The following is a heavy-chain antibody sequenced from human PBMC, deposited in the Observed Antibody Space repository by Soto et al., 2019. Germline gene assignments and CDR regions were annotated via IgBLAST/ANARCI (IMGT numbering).Heavy chain of an antibody. CDR3: AGLYHYDSSGYYEY. CDR2: INPSGGRT. V-gene: IGHV1-46*01. J-gene: IGHJ4*02. CDR1: GNSFTTYY. D-gene: IGHD3-22*01. Sequence: ASVKVSCKASGNSFTTYYMHWVRQARGQGLEWMGIINPSGGRTTYAQKFQGRVTMTRDTSTSTFHMELSSLTSEDTAVYYCAGLYHYDSSGYYEYWGQGTLVTVTS.